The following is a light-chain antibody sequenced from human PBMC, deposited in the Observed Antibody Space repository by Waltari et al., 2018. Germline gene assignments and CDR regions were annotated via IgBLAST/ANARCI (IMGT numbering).Light chain of an antibody. CDR1: ENVHNF. CDR2: RAS. Sequence: DIQMTQSPSSLSASVGDRVTITCRASENVHNFLNWYQQKPGKVPKLLIYRASTLQSGVPSRFSGSGYGTDYTFTISSLQSEDVATYYCQHGYGAPYSFGQGTKVEIK. CDR3: QHGYGAPYS. V-gene: IGKV1-39*01. J-gene: IGKJ2*03.